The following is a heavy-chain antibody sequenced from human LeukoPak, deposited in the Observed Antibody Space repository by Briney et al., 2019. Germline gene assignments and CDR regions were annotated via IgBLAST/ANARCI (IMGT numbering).Heavy chain of an antibody. CDR3: ARARSTLGWFDP. V-gene: IGHV4-59*01. CDR1: GGSISSYY. Sequence: SETLSLTCTVSGGSISSYYWSWIRQPPWKGLEWIGNIYYSGSTNYNPSLKSRVTISVDTSKNQFSLKLSSVTAADTAVYYCARARSTLGWFDPWGQGTLVTVSS. CDR2: IYYSGST. J-gene: IGHJ5*02. D-gene: IGHD3-10*01.